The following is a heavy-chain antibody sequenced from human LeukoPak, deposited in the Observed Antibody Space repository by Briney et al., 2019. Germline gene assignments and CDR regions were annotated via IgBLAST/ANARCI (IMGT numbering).Heavy chain of an antibody. CDR3: AKSFRYGSDSSYVTFDV. J-gene: IGHJ3*01. D-gene: IGHD3-10*01. CDR2: ITESDTT. Sequence: GGSLRHSCAASGFTFSKTVMSWVRQAPGEGLEWVSGITESDTTHYADSVKGRSTISRDNSNNSLNLQMDSLRVEDTAVYYCAKSFRYGSDSSYVTFDVWGRGTMVSVSS. V-gene: IGHV3-23*01. CDR1: GFTFSKTV.